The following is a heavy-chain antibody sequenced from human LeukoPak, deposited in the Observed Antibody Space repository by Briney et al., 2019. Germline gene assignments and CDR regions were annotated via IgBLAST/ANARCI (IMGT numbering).Heavy chain of an antibody. CDR2: IIPILDLT. Sequence: GASVKVSCKASGGTFNNNAISWVRQAPGQGLEWMGRIIPILDLTNYAEKFQDRVTITADKSTNTAYMELSSLRSEDTAVYYCAGDRTGQYFDFWGQGTLLTVSS. J-gene: IGHJ4*02. D-gene: IGHD3/OR15-3a*01. V-gene: IGHV1-69*04. CDR3: AGDRTGQYFDF. CDR1: GGTFNNNA.